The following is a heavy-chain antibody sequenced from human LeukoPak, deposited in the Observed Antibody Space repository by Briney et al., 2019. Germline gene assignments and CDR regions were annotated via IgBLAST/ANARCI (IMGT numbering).Heavy chain of an antibody. CDR3: ARLGEDGFDY. CDR1: GGSFSGYY. V-gene: IGHV4-34*01. D-gene: IGHD3-3*01. J-gene: IGHJ4*02. CDR2: IYYSGST. Sequence: SETLSLTCAVYGGSFSGYYWSWIRQPPGKGLEWIGSIYYSGSTYYNPSLKSRVTISVDTSKNQFSLKLSSVTAADTAVYYCARLGEDGFDYWGQGTLVTVSS.